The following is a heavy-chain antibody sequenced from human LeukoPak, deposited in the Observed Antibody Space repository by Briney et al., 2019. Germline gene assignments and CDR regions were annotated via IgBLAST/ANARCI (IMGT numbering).Heavy chain of an antibody. CDR2: ISGSGGST. J-gene: IGHJ4*02. CDR1: GFTVSSNY. Sequence: PGGSLRLSCAASGFTVSSNYMSWVRQAPGKGLEWVSAISGSGGSTYYADSVKGRFTISRDNSKNTLYLQMNSLRAEDTAVYYCAKAGGWGRDFDYWGQGTLVTVSS. D-gene: IGHD3-16*01. V-gene: IGHV3-23*01. CDR3: AKAGGWGRDFDY.